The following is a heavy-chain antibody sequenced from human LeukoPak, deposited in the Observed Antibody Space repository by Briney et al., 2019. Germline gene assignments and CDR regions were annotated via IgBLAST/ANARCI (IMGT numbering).Heavy chain of an antibody. CDR3: ARLDYGDYVGY. CDR2: IYSGGST. J-gene: IGHJ4*02. D-gene: IGHD4-17*01. CDR1: GFTVSSNY. Sequence: GGSLRLSCAASGFTVSSNYMSWVRQAPGKGLEWVSVIYSGGSTYYADSVKGRFTISRDNSKNTLYLQMNSLRAEDTAVCYCARLDYGDYVGYWGQGTLVTVSS. V-gene: IGHV3-53*01.